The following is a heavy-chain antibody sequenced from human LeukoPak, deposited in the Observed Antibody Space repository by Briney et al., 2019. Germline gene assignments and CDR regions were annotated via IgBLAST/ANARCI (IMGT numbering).Heavy chain of an antibody. J-gene: IGHJ4*02. CDR1: GASLSETS. CDR3: ATDPRWEISPTKVWYFDY. V-gene: IGHV1-69*04. Sequence: SVKVSCKVSGASLSETSIHWVRQAPGQGLEWMGRIIPISGRPKYAQKFQDRVTITADKSTSTVYMELSSLRSEDTAVYYCATDPRWEISPTKVWYFDYWGQGTLVTVSS. D-gene: IGHD1-26*01. CDR2: IIPISGRP.